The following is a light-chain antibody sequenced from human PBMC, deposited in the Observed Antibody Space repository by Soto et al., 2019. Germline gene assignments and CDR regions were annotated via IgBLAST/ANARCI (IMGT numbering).Light chain of an antibody. CDR1: SSDFGGYNY. V-gene: IGLV2-14*03. J-gene: IGLJ2*01. Sequence: QSALTQPASVSGSPGQSITISCTGTSSDFGGYNYVSWYQHHPGKAPKLMIYDVSNRPSGVSDRFSGSKSGNTASLTVSGLQAEDEADYYCSSYTSSSPLLFGGGTKLTVL. CDR3: SSYTSSSPLL. CDR2: DVS.